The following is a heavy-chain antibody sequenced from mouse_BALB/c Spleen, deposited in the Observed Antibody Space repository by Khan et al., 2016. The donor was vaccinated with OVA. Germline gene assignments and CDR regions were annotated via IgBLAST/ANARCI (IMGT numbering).Heavy chain of an antibody. D-gene: IGHD2-12*01. CDR2: INPSNDYT. Sequence: QVQLQQSGAELARPGASVKMSCKASGYTFTSYTMHWVQQWPGQGLEWIGYINPSNDYTNYNQNFKDKATLIVDKSSSTPYMQLSSLPSEDSSVFYCVIEGAYRSSDGWFAYWGQGTLVTVS. CDR1: GYTFTSYT. V-gene: IGHV1-4*01. CDR3: VIEGAYRSSDGWFAY. J-gene: IGHJ3*01.